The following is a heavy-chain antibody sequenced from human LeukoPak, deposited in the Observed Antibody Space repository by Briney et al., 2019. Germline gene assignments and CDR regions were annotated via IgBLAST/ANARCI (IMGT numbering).Heavy chain of an antibody. CDR3: AANSADYNTLGSSYKV. J-gene: IGHJ4*02. CDR1: SASINSGPYY. D-gene: IGHD3-10*01. V-gene: IGHV4-39*02. Sequence: NPSETLSLTCTVSSASINSGPYYWAWIRQSPGKGLEWIGSISYSGTTYYNPSLKSRVTISVDTSKNHFSLKLSSVTAADTAVYYCAANSADYNTLGSSYKVWGQGTLVTVSS. CDR2: ISYSGTT.